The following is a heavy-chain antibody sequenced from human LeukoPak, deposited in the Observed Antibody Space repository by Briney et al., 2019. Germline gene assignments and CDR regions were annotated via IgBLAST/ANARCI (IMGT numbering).Heavy chain of an antibody. V-gene: IGHV3-7*01. D-gene: IGHD2-15*01. CDR3: ARDGGCSGGNCYQRFDS. CDR2: IKQDGSEK. Sequence: GGSLRLSCAASGFTFSSYWMSWVRQAPGKGLEWVATIKQDGSEKYYVDSVKGRFTISRDNSKNTVSLEMNSLRVEDTAVYYCARDGGCSGGNCYQRFDSWGQGTLVTVSS. CDR1: GFTFSSYW. J-gene: IGHJ4*02.